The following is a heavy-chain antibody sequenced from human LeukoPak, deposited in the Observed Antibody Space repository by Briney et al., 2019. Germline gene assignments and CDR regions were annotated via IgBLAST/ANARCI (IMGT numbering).Heavy chain of an antibody. CDR2: ISSSSSYI. CDR3: AREAHGDYPFDY. J-gene: IGHJ4*02. V-gene: IGHV3-21*01. D-gene: IGHD4-17*01. CDR1: RFTFSSYS. Sequence: GGSLRLSCAASRFTFSSYSMNWVRQAPGKGLEWVSSISSSSSYIYYADSVKGRFTISRDNAKNSLYLQMNSLRAEDAAVYYCAREAHGDYPFDYWGQGTLVTVSS.